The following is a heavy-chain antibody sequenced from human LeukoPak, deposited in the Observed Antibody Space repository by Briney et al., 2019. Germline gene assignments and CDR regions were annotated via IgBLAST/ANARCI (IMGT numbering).Heavy chain of an antibody. J-gene: IGHJ5*02. Sequence: PGGSLRLSCAASGFTFSDYGMSWVRQAPGKGLEWASIISRTSESIFYADSVKGRFTISRDNAKNSLYLQMNGLRAGDTAAYYCARGATDTTRWFDPWGQGTLVTVSS. CDR3: ARGATDTTRWFDP. V-gene: IGHV3-21*01. CDR1: GFTFSDYG. CDR2: ISRTSESI. D-gene: IGHD1-7*01.